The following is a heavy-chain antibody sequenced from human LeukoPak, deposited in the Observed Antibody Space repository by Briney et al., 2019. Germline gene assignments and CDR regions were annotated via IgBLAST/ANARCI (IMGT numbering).Heavy chain of an antibody. D-gene: IGHD5-24*01. V-gene: IGHV4-34*01. J-gene: IGHJ4*02. CDR3: ARGSGVATMSQFRY. Sequence: PSETLSLTCAVYGGSFSGYYWSWIRQPPGKGLEWIGEINHSGSTNYNPSLKSRVTISVDTSKNQFSLKLSSVTAADTAVYYCARGSGVATMSQFRYWGQGTLATVSS. CDR2: INHSGST. CDR1: GGSFSGYY.